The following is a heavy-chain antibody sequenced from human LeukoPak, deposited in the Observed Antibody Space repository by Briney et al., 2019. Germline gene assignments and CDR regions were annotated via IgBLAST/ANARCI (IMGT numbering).Heavy chain of an antibody. V-gene: IGHV3-9*01. CDR2: ITWNCRNI. Sequence: GGSLRLSCAASGFTFGDYAMHWVRQAPGKGLEWVSGITWNCRNIGYADSVKGRFTISRDNAKNFLYLQMNGLKAEDTALYYCAKRSGGRSAATNSDYYYAMDVWGQGTTVTVSS. CDR1: GFTFGDYA. CDR3: AKRSGGRSAATNSDYYYAMDV. J-gene: IGHJ6*02. D-gene: IGHD3-10*01.